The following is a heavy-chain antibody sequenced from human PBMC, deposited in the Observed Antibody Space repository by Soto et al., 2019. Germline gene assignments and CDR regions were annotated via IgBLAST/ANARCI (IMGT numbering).Heavy chain of an antibody. V-gene: IGHV3-30*18. J-gene: IGHJ6*02. CDR1: GFRFSSYG. CDR3: AKTMIPATTYYYHDMDV. CDR2: ISYDGSNK. D-gene: IGHD3-22*01. Sequence: QVQLVESGGGVVQPGRSLRLSCAASGFRFSSYGMYWVRQAPGKGLEWVAVISYDGSNKYYADSVKGRFTISRDYSKKPLYLQMNSLRAEDTAVYYCAKTMIPATTYYYHDMDVWGQGTTVTVSS.